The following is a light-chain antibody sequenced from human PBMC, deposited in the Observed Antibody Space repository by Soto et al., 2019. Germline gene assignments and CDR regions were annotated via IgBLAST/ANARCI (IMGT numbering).Light chain of an antibody. CDR1: QGISNY. Sequence: DIQMTPAPSSLFASVGDRSTLTCRASQGISNYLAWYQQKQGKXPKXXIYAASTLQSGVPSRFSGSGSGTDLTITISSLQPEDVATYDCQKYNSAPITFGQGTRLKIK. V-gene: IGKV1-27*01. J-gene: IGKJ5*01. CDR3: QKYNSAPIT. CDR2: AAS.